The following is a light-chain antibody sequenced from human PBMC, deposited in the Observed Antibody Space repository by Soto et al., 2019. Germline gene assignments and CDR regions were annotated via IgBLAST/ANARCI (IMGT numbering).Light chain of an antibody. V-gene: IGLV2-11*01. CDR1: SSDVGGYDF. CDR3: CSYAGRYNLGV. CDR2: DVS. J-gene: IGLJ2*01. Sequence: QSALTQPRSVSGSLGQSVTISCTGTSSDVGGYDFVSWYQQYPGKAPKLIIYDVSKRPSGVPDRFSGSKSGNSASLTISGLQSEDEADYYCCSYAGRYNLGVFGGGTKLIVL.